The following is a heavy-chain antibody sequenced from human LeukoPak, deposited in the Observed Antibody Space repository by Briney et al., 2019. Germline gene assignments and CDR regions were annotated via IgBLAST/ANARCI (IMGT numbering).Heavy chain of an antibody. D-gene: IGHD3-10*01. CDR2: IYYSGST. V-gene: IGHV4-31*02. CDR3: ARASVRGAGYD. J-gene: IGHJ4*02. Sequence: LRLSCAASGITVSGNYMAWVRQAPGKGLEWIGYIYYSGSTYYNPSLKSRVTISVDMSKNQFSLNLSSVTAADTAVYYCARASVRGAGYDWGQGTLVTVSS. CDR1: GITVSGNY.